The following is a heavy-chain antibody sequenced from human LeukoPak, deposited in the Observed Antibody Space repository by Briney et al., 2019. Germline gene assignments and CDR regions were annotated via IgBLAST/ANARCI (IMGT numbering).Heavy chain of an antibody. CDR3: ARDSVFRARIVGSVLDY. CDR2: ISAYNGNT. CDR1: GYTFTRYG. Sequence: ASVKVSCKASGYTFTRYGISWVRQAPGQGLEWRGWISAYNGNTNYAQKLQGGVTMTTDTSTSTAYMELRSLRSDDTAVYYCARDSVFRARIVGSVLDYWGQGTLVTVSS. V-gene: IGHV1-18*01. J-gene: IGHJ4*02. D-gene: IGHD1-26*01.